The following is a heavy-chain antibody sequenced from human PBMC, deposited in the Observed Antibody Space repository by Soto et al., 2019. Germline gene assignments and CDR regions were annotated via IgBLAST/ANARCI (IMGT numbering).Heavy chain of an antibody. Sequence: SGPTLVNPTQTLTLTCTFSGFSLSTSGVGVGWIRQPPGKALEWLALIYWNDDKRYSPSLKSRLTITKDTSKNQVVLTMTNMDPVDTATYYCAHSPGLWAYYVSSGYYFGASYYFDYWGQGTLVTVSS. D-gene: IGHD3-22*01. CDR1: GFSLSTSGVG. J-gene: IGHJ4*02. V-gene: IGHV2-5*01. CDR3: AHSPGLWAYYVSSGYYFGASYYFDY. CDR2: IYWNDDK.